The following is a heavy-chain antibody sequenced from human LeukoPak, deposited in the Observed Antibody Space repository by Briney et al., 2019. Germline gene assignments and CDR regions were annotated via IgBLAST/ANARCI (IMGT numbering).Heavy chain of an antibody. V-gene: IGHV4-39*07. J-gene: IGHJ3*02. CDR1: GGSISSSSYY. D-gene: IGHD6-13*01. CDR2: IYYSGST. CDR3: ARGGVQQLAVGDAFDI. Sequence: PSETLSLTCTVSGGSISSSSYYWGWIRQPPGKGLEWIGSIYYSGSTYYNPSLKSRVTISVDTSKNQFSLKLSSVTAADTAVYYCARGGVQQLAVGDAFDIWGQGTMVTVSS.